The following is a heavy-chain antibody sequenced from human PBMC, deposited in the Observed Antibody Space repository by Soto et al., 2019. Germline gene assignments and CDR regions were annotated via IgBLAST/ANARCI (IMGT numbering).Heavy chain of an antibody. Sequence: GGSLRLSCAASGFTFDDYAMHWVRQAPGKGLEWVSGISWNSGSIGYADSVKGRFTISRDNAKNSLYLQMNSLRAEDTALYYCAKDKYSGSRPRGYYYGMDVWGQGTTVTVS. CDR1: GFTFDDYA. CDR3: AKDKYSGSRPRGYYYGMDV. V-gene: IGHV3-9*01. D-gene: IGHD5-12*01. J-gene: IGHJ6*02. CDR2: ISWNSGSI.